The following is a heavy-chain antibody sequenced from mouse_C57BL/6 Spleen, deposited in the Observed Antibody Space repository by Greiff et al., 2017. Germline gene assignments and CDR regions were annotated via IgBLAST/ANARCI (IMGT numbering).Heavy chain of an antibody. J-gene: IGHJ4*01. CDR3: ARDGGTTAVGMDY. CDR1: GFTFSDYY. D-gene: IGHD1-1*01. Sequence: EVHLVESEGGLVQPGSSMKLSCTASGFTFSDYYMAWVRQVPEKGLEWVANINYDGSSTYYLDSLKSRFIISRDNAKNILYLQMSSLKSEDTATYYCARDGGTTAVGMDYWGQGTSVTVSS. CDR2: INYDGSST. V-gene: IGHV5-16*01.